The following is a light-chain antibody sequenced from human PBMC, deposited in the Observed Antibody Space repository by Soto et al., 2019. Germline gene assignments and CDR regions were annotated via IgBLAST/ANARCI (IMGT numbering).Light chain of an antibody. CDR3: QQYNNWHPIT. J-gene: IGKJ5*01. V-gene: IGKV3-15*01. CDR1: QSVSRK. CDR2: GAS. Sequence: EIVMTQSPPTLPVSSGEIATLSCRASQSVSRKLAWYQQKPGQAPRLLLYGASTRASGIPARFNGSGSGTEFTLTISSLQCEDFAVYYCQQYNNWHPITSGQGTRLEIK.